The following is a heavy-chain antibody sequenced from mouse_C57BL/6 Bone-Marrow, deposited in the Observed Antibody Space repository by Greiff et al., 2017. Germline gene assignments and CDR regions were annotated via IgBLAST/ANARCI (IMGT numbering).Heavy chain of an antibody. CDR2: IDPSDSYT. Sequence: VQLQQPGAELVRPGTSVKLSCKASGYTFTSYWMHWVKQRPGQGLEWIGVIDPSDSYTNYNQKFKGKATLTVDTSSSTAYMQLSSLTSEDSAVYYCAREDCYYLAYWGQGTLVTVSA. CDR1: GYTFTSYW. V-gene: IGHV1-59*01. D-gene: IGHD2-3*01. CDR3: AREDCYYLAY. J-gene: IGHJ3*01.